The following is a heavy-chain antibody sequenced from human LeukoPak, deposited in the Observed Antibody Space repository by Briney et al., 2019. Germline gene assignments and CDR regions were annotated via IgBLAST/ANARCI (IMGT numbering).Heavy chain of an antibody. CDR2: ISGSGGTT. CDR3: ARDWVWGSPRGVGYFDL. D-gene: IGHD3-10*01. V-gene: IGHV3-23*01. J-gene: IGHJ2*01. Sequence: QSGGSLRLSCAASGFTFSSHAMSWVRQAPGKGLEWVSGISGSGGTTYYADSVKGRFTISRDNAKNSLYLQMNSLRAEDTAVYYCARDWVWGSPRGVGYFDLWGRGTLVTVSS. CDR1: GFTFSSHA.